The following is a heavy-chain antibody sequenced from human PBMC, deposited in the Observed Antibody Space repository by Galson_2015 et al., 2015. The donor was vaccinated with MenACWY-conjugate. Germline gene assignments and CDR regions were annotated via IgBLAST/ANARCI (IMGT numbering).Heavy chain of an antibody. D-gene: IGHD4/OR15-4a*01. J-gene: IGHJ4*02. V-gene: IGHV3-23*01. CDR1: GFTFSTYA. CDR2: ISGVIGTT. Sequence: SLRLSCAASGFTFSTYAISWVRRAPGKGLEWVSTISGVIGTTYQADSAKGRFTISRDDSKNTLYLQMNNLRAEDTALYICAKADKQTCYGATCYYLDSWGQGTLVTVSS. CDR3: AKADKQTCYGATCYYLDS.